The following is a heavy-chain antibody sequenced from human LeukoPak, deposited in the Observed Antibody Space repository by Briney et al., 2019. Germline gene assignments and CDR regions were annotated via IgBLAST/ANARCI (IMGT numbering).Heavy chain of an antibody. Sequence: SVKVSCKASGGTFSSYAISWVRQAPGQGLEWMGGIIPIFGTANYAQKFQGRVTITTDESTSTAYMELSSLRSEDTAVYYCARARGDCSSTSCAFDYWGQGTLVTVSS. CDR1: GGTFSSYA. CDR2: IIPIFGTA. CDR3: ARARGDCSSTSCAFDY. D-gene: IGHD2-2*01. J-gene: IGHJ4*02. V-gene: IGHV1-69*05.